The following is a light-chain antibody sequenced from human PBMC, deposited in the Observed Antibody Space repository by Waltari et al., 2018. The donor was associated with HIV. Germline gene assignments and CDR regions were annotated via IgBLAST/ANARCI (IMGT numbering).Light chain of an antibody. CDR3: QQYSTHYA. CDR1: QDIDKW. J-gene: IGKJ2*01. V-gene: IGKV1-5*03. Sequence: IQMTQSPSNLSASVGDTVILTCRASQDIDKWLAWYQQKPGRAPKLLISMTSVLESGVPSRFSGSGSGTTFTLTITGLQPDDIGTYFCQQYSTHYAFGQGTRVE. CDR2: MTS.